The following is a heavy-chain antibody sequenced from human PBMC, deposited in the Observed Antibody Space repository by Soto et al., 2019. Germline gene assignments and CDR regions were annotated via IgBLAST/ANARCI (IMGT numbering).Heavy chain of an antibody. J-gene: IGHJ6*02. V-gene: IGHV1-18*01. D-gene: IGHD6-13*01. Sequence: RASVKVSCKASGYTFTSYGISWVRQAPGQGLEWMGWISAYNGNTNYAQKLQGRVTMTTDTSTSTAYMELRSLRSDDTAVYYCASSSWSYYSYYGMDVWGQGTTVTVSS. CDR3: ASSSWSYYSYYGMDV. CDR1: GYTFTSYG. CDR2: ISAYNGNT.